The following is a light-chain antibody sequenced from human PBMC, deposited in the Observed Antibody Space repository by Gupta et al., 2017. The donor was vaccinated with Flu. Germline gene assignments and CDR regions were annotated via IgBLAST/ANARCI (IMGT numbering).Light chain of an antibody. CDR2: AAS. V-gene: IGKV1-39*01. J-gene: IGKJ2*01. Sequence: RVTITCRASQSISSYLNWYQQKPGKAPKLLIYAASSLQSGVPSRFSGSGSGTDFTLTISSLQPEDFATYYCQQSYSTPQMYTFGQGTKLEIK. CDR1: QSISSY. CDR3: QQSYSTPQMYT.